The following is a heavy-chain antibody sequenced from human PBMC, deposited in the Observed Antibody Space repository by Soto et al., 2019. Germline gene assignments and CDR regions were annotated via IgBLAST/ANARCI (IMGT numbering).Heavy chain of an antibody. J-gene: IGHJ5*02. CDR1: GGSISSYY. V-gene: IGHV4-59*01. Sequence: TLSLTCTVSGGSISSYYWSWIRQPPGKGLEWIGYIYYSGSTNYNPSLKSRVTISVDTSKNQFSLKLSSVTAADTAVYYCARFRVVVAATGFDPWGQGTLVTVSS. D-gene: IGHD2-15*01. CDR2: IYYSGST. CDR3: ARFRVVVAATGFDP.